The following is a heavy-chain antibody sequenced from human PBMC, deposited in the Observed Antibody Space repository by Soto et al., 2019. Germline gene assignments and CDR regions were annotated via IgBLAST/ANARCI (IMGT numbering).Heavy chain of an antibody. V-gene: IGHV1-69*01. CDR3: ANPYSGYDYEYGGNWFDP. CDR1: GGTFSSYA. Sequence: QVQLVQSGAEVTKPGSSVKVSCKASGGTFSSYAISWVRQDPGQGLEWMGGIIPIFGTANYAQKFQGRVTITADESTSTAYMELRSLRSEDTAVYYCANPYSGYDYEYGGNWFDPWGQGTLVTVSS. J-gene: IGHJ5*02. D-gene: IGHD5-12*01. CDR2: IIPIFGTA.